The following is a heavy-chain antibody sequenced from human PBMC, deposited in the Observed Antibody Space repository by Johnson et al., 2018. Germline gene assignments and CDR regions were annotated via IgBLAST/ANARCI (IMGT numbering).Heavy chain of an antibody. V-gene: IGHV4-59*01. CDR1: GGSISSYY. CDR3: ARGNRDFQH. J-gene: IGHJ1*01. D-gene: IGHD2/OR15-2a*01. CDR2: TYDSGST. Sequence: QVQLQESGPGLVKPSETXSLTCTVSGGSISSYYWSWIRQPPGKGLEWIGYTYDSGSTNYNPSLKSRVTISVDTSKKQFSLKLRSVTAADTALYYCARGNRDFQHWGQGTLVTVSS.